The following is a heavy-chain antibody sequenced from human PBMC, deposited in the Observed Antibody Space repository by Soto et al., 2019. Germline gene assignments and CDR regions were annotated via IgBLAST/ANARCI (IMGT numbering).Heavy chain of an antibody. J-gene: IGHJ3*02. Sequence: EVQLVESGGGLVQPGGSLRLSCAASGFTFSSYSMNWVRQAPGKGLEWVSYLSSSSSTIYYADSVKGRFTISRDNAKNSLYLQMNSLRDEDTAVYYCARETTYYYDSGGYSDAFDIWGQGTMVTVSS. V-gene: IGHV3-48*02. D-gene: IGHD3-22*01. CDR1: GFTFSSYS. CDR3: ARETTYYYDSGGYSDAFDI. CDR2: LSSSSSTI.